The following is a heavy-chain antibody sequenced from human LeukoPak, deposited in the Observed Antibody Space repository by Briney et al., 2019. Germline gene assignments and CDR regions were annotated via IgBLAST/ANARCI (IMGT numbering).Heavy chain of an antibody. V-gene: IGHV7-4-1*02. J-gene: IGHJ3*02. Sequence: ASVKVSCKASGYTFTNYAMNWVRQAPGQGLEWMGWINTNTGNPTYVQGFSGRFVFSLDTSVSTAYLQISSLKAEDTAVYYCARDHAARLGDLSLGAFDIWGQGTMVTVSS. CDR1: GYTFTNYA. D-gene: IGHD3-16*02. CDR2: INTNTGNP. CDR3: ARDHAARLGDLSLGAFDI.